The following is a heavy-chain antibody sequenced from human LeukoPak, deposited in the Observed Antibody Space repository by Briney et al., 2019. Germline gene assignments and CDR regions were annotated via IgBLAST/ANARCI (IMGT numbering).Heavy chain of an antibody. CDR3: ARTGVATSRYYCYAMDV. J-gene: IGHJ6*02. Sequence: SETLSLTCTVSGGSINNDSFYWGWIRQPPGKGLEWIGNMYYSGSTYYNPSLKSRLTISVDTSKNQFSLKLSSVTAADTAVYYCARTGVATSRYYCYAMDVWGQGTTVTVSS. D-gene: IGHD5-12*01. CDR1: GGSINNDSFY. CDR2: MYYSGST. V-gene: IGHV4-39*01.